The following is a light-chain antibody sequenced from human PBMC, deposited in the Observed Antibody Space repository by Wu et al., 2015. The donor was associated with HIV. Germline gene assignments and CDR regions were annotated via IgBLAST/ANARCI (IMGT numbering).Light chain of an antibody. CDR3: QHRYNWPLT. CDR1: QSVGPY. Sequence: EIVLTQSPATLSLSPGERATVTCRASQSVGPYIAWFQQKPGQAPRLLMYDASTRATGIPARFSGSGTGTDFTLTISSLEPEDFAVYYCQHRYNWPLTFGG. V-gene: IGKV3-11*01. J-gene: IGKJ4*01. CDR2: DAS.